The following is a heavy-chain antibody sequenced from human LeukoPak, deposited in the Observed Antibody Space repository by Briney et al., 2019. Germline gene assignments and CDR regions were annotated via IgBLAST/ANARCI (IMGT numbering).Heavy chain of an antibody. V-gene: IGHV1-69*05. D-gene: IGHD6-19*01. CDR2: IIPIFGTA. J-gene: IGHJ4*02. Sequence: SVKVSCKASGGTFSSYAISWVRQAPGQGREWMGRIIPIFGTANYAQKFQGRVTITTDESTSTAYTELSSLRSEDTAVYYCAISSGWYFFSDYWGQGTLVTVSS. CDR1: GGTFSSYA. CDR3: AISSGWYFFSDY.